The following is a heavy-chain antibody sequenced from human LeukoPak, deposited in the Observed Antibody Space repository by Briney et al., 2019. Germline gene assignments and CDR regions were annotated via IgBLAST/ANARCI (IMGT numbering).Heavy chain of an antibody. V-gene: IGHV4-39*02. Sequence: PSETLPLTCTVSGASISSSTDYWGWLRQPPGKGLEWIGNVFYSGSTFYNPSLQSRVTISVDTSKNHFSLKLRPVTAADTAVYYCARVPAIVVTGLYYYYGMDVWGQGTTVTVSS. CDR2: VFYSGST. J-gene: IGHJ6*02. CDR3: ARVPAIVVTGLYYYYGMDV. D-gene: IGHD6-19*01. CDR1: GASISSSTDY.